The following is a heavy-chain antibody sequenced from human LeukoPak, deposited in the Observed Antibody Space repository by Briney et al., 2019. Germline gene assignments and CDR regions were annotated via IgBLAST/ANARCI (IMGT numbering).Heavy chain of an antibody. J-gene: IGHJ3*02. Sequence: GRSLRLSCAASGFTFSSYGMHWVRQAPGRGLEWVAVIWYDGSNKYYADSVKGRFTISRDNSKNTLYLQMNSLRAEDTAVYYCARDVTVRGNGAFDIWGQGTMVTVSS. CDR1: GFTFSSYG. CDR3: ARDVTVRGNGAFDI. D-gene: IGHD3-10*01. V-gene: IGHV3-33*01. CDR2: IWYDGSNK.